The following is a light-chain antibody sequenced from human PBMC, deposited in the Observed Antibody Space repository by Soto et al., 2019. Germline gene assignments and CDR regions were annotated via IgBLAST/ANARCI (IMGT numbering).Light chain of an antibody. CDR2: AAS. CDR1: QSISSY. J-gene: IGKJ4*01. CDR3: QQSYSTPPT. V-gene: IGKV1-39*01. Sequence: DIQMTQSPSSLSASVGDRVTITCRASQSISSYLNWYQQKPGKAPKLLIYAASSLQSGVPSRFGGSGSGTDFTLTISSLQPEDFATYYCQQSYSTPPTFGGGTKV.